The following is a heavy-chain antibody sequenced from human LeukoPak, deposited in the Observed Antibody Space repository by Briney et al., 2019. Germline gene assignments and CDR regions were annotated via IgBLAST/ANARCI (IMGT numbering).Heavy chain of an antibody. CDR1: GGTFSSYA. CDR2: IIPIFGTA. J-gene: IGHJ6*02. D-gene: IGHD6-13*01. Sequence: SVTVSCTASGGTFSSYAISWVRQAPGQGPEWMGGIIPIFGTANYAQKFQGRVTITADESTSTAYMELSSLRSEDTAVYYCASGSSWYPYYYGMDVWGQGTTVTVSS. CDR3: ASGSSWYPYYYGMDV. V-gene: IGHV1-69*13.